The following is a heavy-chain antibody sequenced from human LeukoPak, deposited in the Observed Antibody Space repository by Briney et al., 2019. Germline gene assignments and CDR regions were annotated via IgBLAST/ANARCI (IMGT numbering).Heavy chain of an antibody. V-gene: IGHV3-21*01. CDR2: ISSSSSYI. D-gene: IGHD4-23*01. Sequence: GGSLRLSCAASGFTFSSYSMNWVRQAPGKGLEWVSSISSSSSYIYYADSVKGRFTISRDNAKNSLYLQMNGLRAEDTAVYYCARGSEVTLYYFDYWGQGTLVTVSS. J-gene: IGHJ4*02. CDR3: ARGSEVTLYYFDY. CDR1: GFTFSSYS.